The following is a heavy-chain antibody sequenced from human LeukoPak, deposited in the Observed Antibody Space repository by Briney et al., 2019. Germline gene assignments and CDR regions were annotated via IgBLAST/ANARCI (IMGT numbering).Heavy chain of an antibody. CDR3: ARVRLELPDY. J-gene: IGHJ4*02. CDR1: GFTFSSYA. D-gene: IGHD1-7*01. V-gene: IGHV3-30-3*01. CDR2: ISYDGSNK. Sequence: GGSLRLSCAASGFTFSSYAMHWVRQAPGKGLEWVAVISYDGSNKYYADSVKGRFTISRDNSKNTLYLQMNSLRAEDTAVYYCARVRLELPDYWGQGTLVTVSS.